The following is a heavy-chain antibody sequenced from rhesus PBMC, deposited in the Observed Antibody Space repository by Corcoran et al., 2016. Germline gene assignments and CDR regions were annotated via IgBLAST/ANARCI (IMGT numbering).Heavy chain of an antibody. Sequence: QLQLQESGPGLVKPSETLSLTCAVSGGSISSTYWSWIRQPPGQGLEWIGRISGSGGSTDYNPSLKSRVTISTDTSKNQFSLKLSSVTAADTAVYYCAREGGYNFWSGYSPFDYWGQGVLVTVSS. V-gene: IGHV4-173*01. D-gene: IGHD3-3*01. CDR3: AREGGYNFWSGYSPFDY. CDR2: ISGSGGST. J-gene: IGHJ4*01. CDR1: GGSISSTY.